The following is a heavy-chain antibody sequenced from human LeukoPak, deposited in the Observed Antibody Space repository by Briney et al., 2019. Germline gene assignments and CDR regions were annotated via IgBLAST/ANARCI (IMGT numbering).Heavy chain of an antibody. CDR1: GFTFSSYS. Sequence: GGSLRLSCAASGFTFSSYSMNWVRQAPGKGLEWVSSISSSSSYIFHADSVKGQFTISRDNAKNSLYLQMNNLRAEDTAVYYCARDLVDTSMVGFDYWSQGTLVTVSS. D-gene: IGHD5-18*01. V-gene: IGHV3-21*01. CDR3: ARDLVDTSMVGFDY. J-gene: IGHJ4*02. CDR2: ISSSSSYI.